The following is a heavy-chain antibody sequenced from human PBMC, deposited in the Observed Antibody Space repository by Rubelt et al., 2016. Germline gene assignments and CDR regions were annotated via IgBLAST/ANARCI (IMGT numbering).Heavy chain of an antibody. D-gene: IGHD3-10*01. Sequence: GEGLEWVAVISYDGSNKYYADSVKGRFTISRDNSKNTLYLQMNSLRAEDTAVYYCARDHGLGVRGVYYDYWGQGTLVTVSS. V-gene: IGHV3-30*04. J-gene: IGHJ4*02. CDR3: ARDHGLGVRGVYYDY. CDR2: ISYDGSNK.